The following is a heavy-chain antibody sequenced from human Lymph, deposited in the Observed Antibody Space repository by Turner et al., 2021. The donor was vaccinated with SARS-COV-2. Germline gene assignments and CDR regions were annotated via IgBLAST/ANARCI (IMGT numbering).Heavy chain of an antibody. CDR2: IYPGDSDT. J-gene: IGHJ4*02. V-gene: IGHV5-51*01. D-gene: IGHD5-12*01. Sequence: EVQLVPSGAEVKKPGGSRKTSCKGSGYSFPTYWIGWVRQMPGKGLEWMGIIYPGDSDTRYSPSFQGQVTISADKSISTAYLQWSSLKASDTAMYYCARLPIARGYSGYDFYYFDYWGQGTLVTVSS. CDR1: GYSFPTYW. CDR3: ARLPIARGYSGYDFYYFDY.